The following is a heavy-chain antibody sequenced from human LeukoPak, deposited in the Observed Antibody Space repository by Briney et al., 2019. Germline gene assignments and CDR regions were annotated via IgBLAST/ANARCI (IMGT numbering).Heavy chain of an antibody. D-gene: IGHD1-1*01. CDR3: ARGPAGYN. J-gene: IGHJ4*02. CDR1: GGSFSGYY. V-gene: IGHV3-53*01. CDR2: IYSGGST. Sequence: PSETLSLTCAVYGGSFSGYYWSWIRQPPGKGLEWVSVIYSGGSTDYADSVKGRFTISRDNLKNTLYLQMNTLRAEDTAVYYCARGPAGYNWGQGTLVTVSS.